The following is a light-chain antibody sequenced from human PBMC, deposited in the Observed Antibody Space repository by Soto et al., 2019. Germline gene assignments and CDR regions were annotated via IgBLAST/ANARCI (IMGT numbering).Light chain of an antibody. J-gene: IGKJ5*01. CDR1: QDIRNS. CDR2: DAS. Sequence: DIQMTQFPSFLAGSVGDRVTIPCQASQDIRNSLNWYQQKPGTAPNLLIYDASNLETGVPSRFSGSGSGTDFSFSISSLQPEDIATYYCQQYENLVTFGQGTRLEIK. CDR3: QQYENLVT. V-gene: IGKV1-33*01.